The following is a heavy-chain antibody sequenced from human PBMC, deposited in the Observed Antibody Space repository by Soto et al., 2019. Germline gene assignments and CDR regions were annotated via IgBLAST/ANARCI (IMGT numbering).Heavy chain of an antibody. Sequence: QVQLVESGGGVAQPGGSMSLSCAASGFSFGTYFMHWVRQAPGKGLEWVAVSWYDESNVWYADSVKGRFTISRDNSKNILDLQMQGLRAGDPSVYYCARPLKTFGFGEAFDCAGQLTPVTFSS. D-gene: IGHD3-16*01. CDR3: ARPLKTFGFGEAFDC. V-gene: IGHV3-33*01. CDR1: GFSFGTYF. CDR2: SWYDESNV. J-gene: IGHJ4*02.